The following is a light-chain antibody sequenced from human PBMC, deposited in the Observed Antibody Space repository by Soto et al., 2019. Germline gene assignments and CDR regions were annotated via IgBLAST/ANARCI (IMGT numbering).Light chain of an antibody. CDR3: QQTYSSPQT. CDR2: AAS. V-gene: IGKV1-39*01. J-gene: IGKJ1*01. Sequence: DIQMTQSPSSLSAPVGGGVTITCRASQSISSFLNWYQQKPGKAPKLLIYAASNLQSGVSSRFSGRGSGTDFTLTIGSLQPEDFATYYCQQTYSSPQTFGQGTKVDIK. CDR1: QSISSF.